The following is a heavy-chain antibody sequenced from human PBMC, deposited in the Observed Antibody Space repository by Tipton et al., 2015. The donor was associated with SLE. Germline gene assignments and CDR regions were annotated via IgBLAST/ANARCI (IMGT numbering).Heavy chain of an antibody. Sequence: SLRLSCAASGFTFSDYYMSWIRQAPGKGLEWVSYISSSSSYTNYADSVKGRFTISRDNAKNSLYLQMNSLRAEDTAVYYCARQSVPGTGWFDPWGQGTLVTVSS. D-gene: IGHD6-19*01. CDR1: GFTFSDYY. CDR2: ISSSSSYT. J-gene: IGHJ5*02. V-gene: IGHV3-11*03. CDR3: ARQSVPGTGWFDP.